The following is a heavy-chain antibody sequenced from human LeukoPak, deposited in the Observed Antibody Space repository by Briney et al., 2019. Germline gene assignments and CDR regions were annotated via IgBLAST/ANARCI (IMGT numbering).Heavy chain of an antibody. D-gene: IGHD5-18*01. CDR3: AKGSGYSYGSYDY. Sequence: GGSLRLSCAASGFTFSSYGMHWVRQAPGKGLEWVAFIRYDGSNKYYADPVKGRFTISRDNSKNTLYLQMNSLRAEDTAVYYCAKGSGYSYGSYDYWGQGTLVTVSS. CDR1: GFTFSSYG. V-gene: IGHV3-30*02. J-gene: IGHJ4*02. CDR2: IRYDGSNK.